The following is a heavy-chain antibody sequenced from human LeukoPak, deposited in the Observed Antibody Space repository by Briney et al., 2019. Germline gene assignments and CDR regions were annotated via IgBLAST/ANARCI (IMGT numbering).Heavy chain of an antibody. CDR3: ARDYYFDY. J-gene: IGHJ4*02. CDR1: GFTFSNA. V-gene: IGHV3-23*01. CDR2: ISGSGGST. Sequence: AGGSLRLSCAASGFTFSNAWMNWMGWVRQSPGKGLEWVSAISGSGGSTYYADSVKGRFTISRDNSKNTLYLQMNSLRAEDTAVYYCARDYYFDYWGQGTLVTVSS.